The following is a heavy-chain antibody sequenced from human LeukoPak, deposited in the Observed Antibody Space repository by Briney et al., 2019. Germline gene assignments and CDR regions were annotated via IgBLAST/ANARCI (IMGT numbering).Heavy chain of an antibody. CDR1: GGSISSYY. CDR2: IYYSGST. D-gene: IGHD3-3*01. V-gene: IGHV4-59*08. J-gene: IGHJ5*02. CDR3: ARGGDLAYYDFWSGYSNWFDP. Sequence: EPLSLTCTVSGGSISSYYWGWIRQPPGKGLEWIGYIYYSGSTNYNPSLESRVTISVDTSKNQFSLKLGSVTAADTAVYYCARGGDLAYYDFWSGYSNWFDPWGQGTLVTVSS.